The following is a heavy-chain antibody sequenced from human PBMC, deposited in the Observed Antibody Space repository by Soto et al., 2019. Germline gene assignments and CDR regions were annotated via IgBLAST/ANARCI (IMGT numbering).Heavy chain of an antibody. CDR1: GFTFSSYG. Sequence: PGGSLRLSCAASGFTFSSYGMHWVRQAPGKGLEWVAVISYDGSNKYYADSVKGRFTISRDNSKNTLYLQMNSLRAEDTAVYYCAKDRGGSYPGYYYGMDVWGQGTTVTVSS. CDR2: ISYDGSNK. J-gene: IGHJ6*02. D-gene: IGHD1-26*01. CDR3: AKDRGGSYPGYYYGMDV. V-gene: IGHV3-30*18.